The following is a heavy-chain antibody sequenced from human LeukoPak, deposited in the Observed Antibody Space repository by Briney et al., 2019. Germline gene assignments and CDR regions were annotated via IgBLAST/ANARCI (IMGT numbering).Heavy chain of an antibody. V-gene: IGHV4-34*01. CDR1: GGSFSGYY. CDR3: ASSRASSTLVAFDY. Sequence: SETLSLTCAVYGGSFSGYYWSWIRQPPGKGLEWIGEINHSGSTNYNPSLKSRVTISVDTSKNQFSLKLSSVTAADTAVYYCASSRASSTLVAFDYWGQGTLVTVSS. CDR2: INHSGST. J-gene: IGHJ4*02. D-gene: IGHD5-12*01.